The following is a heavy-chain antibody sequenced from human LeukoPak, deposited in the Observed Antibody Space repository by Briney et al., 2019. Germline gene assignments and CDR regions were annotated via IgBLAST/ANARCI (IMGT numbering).Heavy chain of an antibody. CDR2: IDYSGSS. J-gene: IGHJ6*03. D-gene: IGHD6-6*01. V-gene: IGHV4-30-4*01. CDR1: GGSIRSGDFS. Sequence: SETLSLTCTVSGGSIRSGDFSWSWIRQPPGKGLEWIGYIDYSGSSSYNPSLKSRATISVDTSKNQFSLKLSSVTAADTAVYYCARVTSSSPYLDYYYYMDVWGKGTTVTVSS. CDR3: ARVTSSSPYLDYYYYMDV.